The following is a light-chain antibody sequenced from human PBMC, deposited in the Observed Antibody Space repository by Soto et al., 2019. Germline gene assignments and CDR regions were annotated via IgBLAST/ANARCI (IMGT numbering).Light chain of an antibody. J-gene: IGKJ4*01. CDR3: QQYHTNGYST. V-gene: IGKV1-5*03. CDR2: KAS. CDR1: QSISSW. Sequence: DIQMTQSPSTLSASVGDRVTITCRASQSISSWLAWYQQKPGKAPKLLIYKASSLESGVPSRFSGSGSGTEFPLTISSLQPDDFATYYCQQYHTNGYSTFGGGTKVEIK.